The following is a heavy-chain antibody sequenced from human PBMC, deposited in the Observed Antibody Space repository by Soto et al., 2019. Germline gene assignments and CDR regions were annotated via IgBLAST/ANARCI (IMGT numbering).Heavy chain of an antibody. CDR1: RFTFSSYW. D-gene: IGHD2-8*01. V-gene: IGHV3-7*01. Sequence: GGSLRLSCAASRFTFSSYWMSWVRQAPGKGLEWVANIKQDGSEKYYVDSVKGRFTISRDNAKNSLYLQMNSLRAEDTAVYYCARDHPYLDAFDIWGQGTMVTVSS. J-gene: IGHJ3*02. CDR3: ARDHPYLDAFDI. CDR2: IKQDGSEK.